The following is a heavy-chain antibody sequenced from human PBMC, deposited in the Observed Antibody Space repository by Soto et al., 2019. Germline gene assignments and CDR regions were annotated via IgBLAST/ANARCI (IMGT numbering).Heavy chain of an antibody. D-gene: IGHD3-22*01. CDR2: IWYDGSNK. CDR1: GFTFSSYG. CDR3: ARDLAVITTVSNYFDY. V-gene: IGHV3-33*01. J-gene: IGHJ4*02. Sequence: GGSLRLSCAASGFTFSSYGMHWVRQAPGKGLEWVAVIWYDGSNKYYADSVKGRFTISRDNSKNTLYLQMNSLRAEDTAVYYCARDLAVITTVSNYFDYWGQGTLVTVSS.